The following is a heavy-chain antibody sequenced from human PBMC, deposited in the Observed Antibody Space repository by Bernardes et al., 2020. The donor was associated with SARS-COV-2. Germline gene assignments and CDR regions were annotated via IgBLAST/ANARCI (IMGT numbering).Heavy chain of an antibody. D-gene: IGHD3-22*01. V-gene: IGHV1-18*01. CDR3: ARELEVITYYGMDV. CDR1: GYTFTKYG. J-gene: IGHJ6*02. Sequence: ASVKVSCKASGYTFTKYGITWVRQAPGQGLEWMGWISTYNASTYYTQKLQGRVTMTADTSTRTAYMELRILRSDDTAVYYCARELEVITYYGMDVWGQGTTVIVSS. CDR2: ISTYNAST.